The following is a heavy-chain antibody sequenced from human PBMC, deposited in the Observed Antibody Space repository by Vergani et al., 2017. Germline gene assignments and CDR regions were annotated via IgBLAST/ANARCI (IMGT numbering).Heavy chain of an antibody. CDR2: IHPADSDT. Sequence: EVQLVQSGAEVKKPGESLKISCQISGYSFTKYWIGWVRQMPGKGLEWVGIIHPADSDTRYSPSFQGQVTISVDKSISTAYLQRSSLRASDSDMYYCTRLYWRDSSGSKYLYYWGQGTLVTVSS. D-gene: IGHD2-8*02. CDR1: GYSFTKYW. CDR3: TRLYWRDSSGSKYLYY. V-gene: IGHV5-51*01. J-gene: IGHJ4*02.